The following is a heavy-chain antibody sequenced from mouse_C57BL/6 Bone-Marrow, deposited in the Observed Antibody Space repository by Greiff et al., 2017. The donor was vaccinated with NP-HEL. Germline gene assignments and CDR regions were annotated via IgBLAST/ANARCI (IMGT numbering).Heavy chain of an antibody. J-gene: IGHJ1*03. CDR2: INPNNGGT. CDR3: ARKSSHWYFDV. Sequence: EVHLVESGPELVKPGASVKIPCKASGYTFTDYNMDWVKQSHGKSLEWIGDINPNNGGTIYNQKFKGKATLTVDKSSSTAYMELRSLTSEDTAVYYCARKSSHWYFDVWGTGTTVTVSS. D-gene: IGHD1-1*01. CDR1: GYTFTDYN. V-gene: IGHV1-18*01.